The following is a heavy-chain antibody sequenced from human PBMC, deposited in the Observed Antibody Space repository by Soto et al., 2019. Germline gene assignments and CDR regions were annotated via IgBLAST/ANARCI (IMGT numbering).Heavy chain of an antibody. CDR2: ISYDGSNK. V-gene: IGHV3-30-3*01. J-gene: IGHJ4*02. CDR1: GFTFSSYA. CDR3: ARDLLTGPLDY. Sequence: TGGSLRLSCAASGFTFSSYAMHWVRQAPGKGLEWVAVISYDGSNKYYADSVKGRFTISRDNSKNTLYLQMNSLRAEDTAVYYCARDLLTGPLDYWGQGTLVTVSS.